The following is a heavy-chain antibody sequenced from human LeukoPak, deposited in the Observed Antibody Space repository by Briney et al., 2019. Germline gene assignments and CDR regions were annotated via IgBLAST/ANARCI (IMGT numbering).Heavy chain of an antibody. J-gene: IGHJ4*02. CDR1: GYTFTSYG. Sequence: ASVKVSCKASGYTFTSYGISWVRQDPGQGLEWMGWISAYNGNTNYAQKLQGRVTMTTDTSTSTAYMELRSLRSDDTAVYYCARDLVGDYGDPRGLFDYWGQGTLVTVSS. CDR2: ISAYNGNT. D-gene: IGHD4-17*01. CDR3: ARDLVGDYGDPRGLFDY. V-gene: IGHV1-18*01.